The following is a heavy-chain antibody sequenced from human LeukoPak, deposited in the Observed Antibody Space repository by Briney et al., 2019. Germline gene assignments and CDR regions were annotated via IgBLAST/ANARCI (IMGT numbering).Heavy chain of an antibody. J-gene: IGHJ6*03. CDR2: IYTSGST. Sequence: SETLSLTCTVSGGSISSYYWSWIRQPAGKGLEWIGRIYTSGSTTYNPSLKSRVTISVDTSKNQFSLKLSSVTAADTAVYYCARTRYGDYAWGDYYYYYMDVWGKGTTVTVSS. CDR3: ARTRYGDYAWGDYYYYYMDV. D-gene: IGHD4-17*01. CDR1: GGSISSYY. V-gene: IGHV4-4*07.